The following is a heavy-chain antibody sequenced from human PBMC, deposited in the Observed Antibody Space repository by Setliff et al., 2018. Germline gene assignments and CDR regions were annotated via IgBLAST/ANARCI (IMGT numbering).Heavy chain of an antibody. CDR1: GFTFSSYW. Sequence: PGGPLRLSCAASGFTFSSYWMHWVRQDPGKGLVWVSRVNDDGSSAMYADSVKGRFTMSRDNAKNTLYLQMNSLRAEDTAVYYCARAYYGTVNGYSSYYGLDVWGQGTTVTVSS. CDR3: ARAYYGTVNGYSSYYGLDV. D-gene: IGHD3-9*01. J-gene: IGHJ6*02. V-gene: IGHV3-74*03. CDR2: VNDDGSSA.